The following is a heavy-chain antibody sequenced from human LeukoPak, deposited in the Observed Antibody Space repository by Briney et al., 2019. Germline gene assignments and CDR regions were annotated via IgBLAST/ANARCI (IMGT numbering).Heavy chain of an antibody. CDR3: ARGTLKAAATDFDY. J-gene: IGHJ4*02. V-gene: IGHV3-20*04. Sequence: PGGSLRLSCAGSGFTFDDYGMSWVRQAPGKGLEWDSGINWNGGSTGYADSVKGRFTISRDNAKNSLYLQMNSLRAEDTALYYCARGTLKAAATDFDYWGQGTLVTVSS. D-gene: IGHD6-13*01. CDR1: GFTFDDYG. CDR2: INWNGGST.